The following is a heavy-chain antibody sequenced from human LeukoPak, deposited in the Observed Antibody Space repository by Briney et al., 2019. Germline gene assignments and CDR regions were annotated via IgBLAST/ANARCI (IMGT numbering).Heavy chain of an antibody. J-gene: IGHJ4*02. D-gene: IGHD6-19*01. CDR1: GFTFSSYA. CDR3: ARIRFGEPPRYSSGWYDY. CDR2: ISSNGGST. V-gene: IGHV3-64*01. Sequence: PGGSLRLSCAASGFTFSSYAMHWVRQAPGKGLEYVSAISSNGGSTYYANSVKGRFTISRDNSKNTLYLQMGSLRAEDMAVYYCARIRFGEPPRYSSGWYDYWGQGTLVTVSS.